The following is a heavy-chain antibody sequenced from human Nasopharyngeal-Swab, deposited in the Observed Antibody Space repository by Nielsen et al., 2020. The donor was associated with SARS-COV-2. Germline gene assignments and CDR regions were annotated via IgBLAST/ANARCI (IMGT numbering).Heavy chain of an antibody. D-gene: IGHD3-10*01. CDR2: IYYSGST. CDR3: ARVLYGSGFDY. CDR1: GGSISSGGYY. V-gene: IGHV4-30-4*01. Sequence: LRLSCTVSGGSISSGGYYWSWIRQPPGKGLEWIGYIYYSGSTYYNPSLKSRVTISVDTSKNQFSLKLSSVTAADTAVYYCARVLYGSGFDYWGQGTLVTVSS. J-gene: IGHJ4*02.